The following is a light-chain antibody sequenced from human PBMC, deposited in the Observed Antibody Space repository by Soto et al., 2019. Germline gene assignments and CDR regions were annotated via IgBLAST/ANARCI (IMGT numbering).Light chain of an antibody. CDR1: QSLSTDD. V-gene: IGKV3-20*01. J-gene: IGKJ2*02. Sequence: EIVLTQSPASLSLSPGETATLSCRASQSLSTDDFAWYHQKPGQPPRLLIYSTSRRTSGVPDRFRASGSGTDFTLTISRLEPEDCAVYYCQKYDNLPCTFGQGTQLEIK. CDR3: QKYDNLPCT. CDR2: STS.